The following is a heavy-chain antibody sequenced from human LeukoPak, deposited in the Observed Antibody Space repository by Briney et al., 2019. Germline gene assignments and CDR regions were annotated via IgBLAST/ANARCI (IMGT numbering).Heavy chain of an antibody. CDR1: GFTFSSFG. CDR2: LSYDGSNR. CDR3: AKDASTVTLHADY. D-gene: IGHD4-17*01. Sequence: GGSLRLSCAASGFTFSSFGMHWLRQAPGKGLEGVAVLSYDGSNRYYADSVKGRFTISRDNSKNTLYLQMNSMRAEDTAVYYCAKDASTVTLHADYWGQGTVVTVSS. V-gene: IGHV3-30*18. J-gene: IGHJ4*02.